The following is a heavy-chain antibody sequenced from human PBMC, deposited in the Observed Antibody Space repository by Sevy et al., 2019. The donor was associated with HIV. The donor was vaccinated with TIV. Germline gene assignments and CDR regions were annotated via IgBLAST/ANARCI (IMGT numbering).Heavy chain of an antibody. Sequence: GGSLRLSCAASGFTFSDYYMSWISQAPGKGLEWVSYISSSGRTIHYAYSVKGRFTISRDNAKNSLYLQMNSLRAEDTAVYYCARVGGGSYYFDYWGQGTLVTVSS. CDR2: ISSSGRTI. J-gene: IGHJ4*02. V-gene: IGHV3-11*01. D-gene: IGHD1-26*01. CDR1: GFTFSDYY. CDR3: ARVGGGSYYFDY.